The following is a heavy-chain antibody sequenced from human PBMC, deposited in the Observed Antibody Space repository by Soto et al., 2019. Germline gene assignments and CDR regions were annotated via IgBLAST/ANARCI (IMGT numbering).Heavy chain of an antibody. D-gene: IGHD6-6*01. V-gene: IGHV3-11*01. Sequence: GGSLRLSCAASGFTFSDYYMSWIRQAPGKGLEWVSYISSSGSTIYYADSVKGRFTISRDNAKNSLYLQMNSLRAEDTAVYYCARDLILAARRGGYYYGMDVWGQGTTVTVSS. CDR2: ISSSGSTI. J-gene: IGHJ6*02. CDR1: GFTFSDYY. CDR3: ARDLILAARRGGYYYGMDV.